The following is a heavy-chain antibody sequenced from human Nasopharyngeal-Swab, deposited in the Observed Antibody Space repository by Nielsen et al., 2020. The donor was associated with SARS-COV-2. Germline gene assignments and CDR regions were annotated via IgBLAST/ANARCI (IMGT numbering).Heavy chain of an antibody. V-gene: IGHV3-48*04. CDR2: ISSSSSTI. J-gene: IGHJ6*02. Sequence: GGSLRLSCAASGFTFNSYSMNWVRQAPGKGLEWVSYISSSSSTIYYADSVKGRFTISRDNAKNSLYLQMNSLRAEDTAVYYCARDRATPSPGYYYYGMDVWGQGTTVTVSS. CDR3: ARDRATPSPGYYYYGMDV. CDR1: GFTFNSYS.